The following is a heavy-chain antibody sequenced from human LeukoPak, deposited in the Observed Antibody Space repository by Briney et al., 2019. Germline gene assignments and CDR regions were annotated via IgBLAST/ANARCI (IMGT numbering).Heavy chain of an antibody. CDR2: ISSSSSTI. CDR3: ARAQDPTILSYFDY. J-gene: IGHJ4*02. V-gene: IGHV3-48*02. Sequence: GGSLRLSCAASGFTFGTYAMNWVRQAPGKGLEWVSYISSSSSTIYFPDSVKGRFTISRDNAKNSLYLQMNSLRDEDTAVYYCARAQDPTILSYFDYWGQGTLVTVSS. CDR1: GFTFGTYA. D-gene: IGHD5-24*01.